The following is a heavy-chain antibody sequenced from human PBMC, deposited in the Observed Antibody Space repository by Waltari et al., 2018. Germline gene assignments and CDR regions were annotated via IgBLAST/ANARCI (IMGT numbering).Heavy chain of an antibody. CDR1: GGSISSYY. D-gene: IGHD6-19*01. Sequence: QVQLQESGPGLVKPSETLSLTCTVSGGSISSYYWSWIRQPPGKGLEWIGYIYYSGRTNYNPSLMSRVTMSVDTSKNLFSLKLSSVTAADTAVYYCARDLYSSGWYYFDYWGQGTLVTVSS. V-gene: IGHV4-59*01. J-gene: IGHJ4*02. CDR3: ARDLYSSGWYYFDY. CDR2: IYYSGRT.